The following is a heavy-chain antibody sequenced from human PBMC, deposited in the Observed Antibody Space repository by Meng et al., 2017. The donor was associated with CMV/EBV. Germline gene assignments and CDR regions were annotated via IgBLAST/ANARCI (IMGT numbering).Heavy chain of an antibody. CDR2: IENDGSNK. CDR1: GFTFRRYG. CDR3: ARGGDCSSTSCYMEKWFFPLQQVYGMDV. Sequence: GESLKISCAASGFTFRRYGMDWVRQGPGKGLEWVTFIENDGSNKYYADSVKGRFTISRDNFKNTVHLQINSLRAEDTAVYYCARGGDCSSTSCYMEKWFFPLQQVYGMDVWGQGTTVTVSS. J-gene: IGHJ6*02. D-gene: IGHD2-2*02. V-gene: IGHV3-30*02.